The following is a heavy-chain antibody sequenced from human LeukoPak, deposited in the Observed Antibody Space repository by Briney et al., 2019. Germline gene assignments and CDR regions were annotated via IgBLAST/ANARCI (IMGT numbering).Heavy chain of an antibody. CDR1: GYTFTSYD. D-gene: IGHD6-13*01. CDR2: MNPNSGNT. CDR3: ERGGIAAAGSDY. J-gene: IGHJ4*02. V-gene: IGHV1-8*01. Sequence: ASVKVSCKASGYTFTSYDINWVRQATGQGLEWMGWMNPNSGNTGYAQKFQGRVTMTRNTSISTAYMELSSLRSEDTAVYYCERGGIAAAGSDYWGQGTLVTVSS.